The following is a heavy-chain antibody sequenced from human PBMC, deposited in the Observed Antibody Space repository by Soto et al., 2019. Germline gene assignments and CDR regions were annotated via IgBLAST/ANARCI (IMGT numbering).Heavy chain of an antibody. D-gene: IGHD3-3*01. Sequence: GASLKISCKGSGYSFTSYWIGWVRQMPGKGLEWMGIIYPGDSDTRYSPSFQGQVTISADKSISTAYLQWSSLKASDTAMYYCARQYYDFWSGYYFWFDPWGQGTLVTVS. J-gene: IGHJ5*02. V-gene: IGHV5-51*01. CDR2: IYPGDSDT. CDR3: ARQYYDFWSGYYFWFDP. CDR1: GYSFTSYW.